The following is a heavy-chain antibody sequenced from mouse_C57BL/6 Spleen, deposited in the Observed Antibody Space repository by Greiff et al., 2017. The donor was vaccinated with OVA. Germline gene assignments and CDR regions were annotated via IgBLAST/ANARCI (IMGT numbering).Heavy chain of an antibody. CDR1: GFNIKDYY. CDR2: IDPEDGET. J-gene: IGHJ4*01. CDR3: ALDSSGFIYAMDY. V-gene: IGHV14-2*01. D-gene: IGHD3-2*02. Sequence: VQLQHSGAELVKPGASVKLSCTASGFNIKDYYMHWVKQRTEQGLEWIGRIDPEDGETKYAPKFQGKATITADTSSNTAYLQLSSLTSEDTAVYYCALDSSGFIYAMDYWGQGTSVTVSS.